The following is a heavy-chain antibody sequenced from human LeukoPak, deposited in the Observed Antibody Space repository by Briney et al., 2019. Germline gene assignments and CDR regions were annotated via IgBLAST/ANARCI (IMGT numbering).Heavy chain of an antibody. CDR1: GYTFTGYY. Sequence: ASVKVSCKASGYTFTGYYMHWVRQAPGQGLEWMGWINPNSGGTNYAQKFQGRVTMTRDTSISTAYMELSRLRSDDTAVYYCARDSDYGDHNWFDPWGQGTLVTVSS. CDR3: ARDSDYGDHNWFDP. CDR2: INPNSGGT. V-gene: IGHV1-2*02. D-gene: IGHD4-17*01. J-gene: IGHJ5*02.